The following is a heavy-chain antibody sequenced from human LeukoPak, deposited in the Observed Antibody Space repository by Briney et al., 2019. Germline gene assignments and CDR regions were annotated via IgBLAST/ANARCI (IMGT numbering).Heavy chain of an antibody. V-gene: IGHV4-59*13. J-gene: IGHJ4*02. Sequence: SETLSLTCTVSGGSISSYYWSWIRQPPGKGLEWIGYIYYSGSTNYNPSLKNRVTLSVDTSKNQVSLRLSSVTAADTAVYYCARGLHYDSSLWGQGILVTVCS. CDR2: IYYSGST. D-gene: IGHD3-22*01. CDR1: GGSISSYY. CDR3: ARGLHYDSSL.